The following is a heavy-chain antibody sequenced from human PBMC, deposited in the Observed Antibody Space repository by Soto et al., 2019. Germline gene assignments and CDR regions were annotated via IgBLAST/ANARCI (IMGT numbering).Heavy chain of an antibody. J-gene: IGHJ6*02. CDR3: VRERGLSSFYGMDV. V-gene: IGHV3-21*02. D-gene: IGHD3-10*01. Sequence: EVQLVESGGGLVKPGGSLRLSCAASGFTLTSYSMNWVRQASGKGLEWVSSISSSRGHIYYADSVKGRFTISRDNAGNSLYLQMNSLRAEDTAVYYCVRERGLSSFYGMDVWGQGTTVTVSS. CDR2: ISSSRGHI. CDR1: GFTLTSYS.